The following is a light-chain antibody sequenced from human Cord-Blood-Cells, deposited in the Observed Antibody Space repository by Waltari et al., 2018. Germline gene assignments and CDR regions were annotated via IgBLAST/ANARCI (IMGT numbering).Light chain of an antibody. Sequence: QSALTQPASVSGSPGQSITISCAGTSSDVGGYNYVSWYQQHPGKAPKRMIYEVSNRPSGVSNRFSGSKSGNTASLTISGLQAEDEADYYCSSYTSSSTLDYVFGTGTKVTVL. V-gene: IGLV2-14*01. CDR3: SSYTSSSTLDYV. CDR1: SSDVGGYNY. CDR2: EVS. J-gene: IGLJ1*01.